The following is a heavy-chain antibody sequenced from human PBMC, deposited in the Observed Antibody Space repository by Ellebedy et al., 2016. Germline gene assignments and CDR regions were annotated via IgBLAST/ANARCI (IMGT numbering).Heavy chain of an antibody. V-gene: IGHV4-61*01. CDR3: ARARGTDYVH. D-gene: IGHD4-17*01. J-gene: IGHJ4*02. CDR1: GGSVSSGSYY. Sequence: GSLRLXCTVSGGSVSSGSYYWSWIRQPPGKGLEWIGYIYYSGSTNYNPSLKSRVTISVDTSKNQFSLKLSSVTAADTAVYYCARARGTDYVHWGQGTLVTVSS. CDR2: IYYSGST.